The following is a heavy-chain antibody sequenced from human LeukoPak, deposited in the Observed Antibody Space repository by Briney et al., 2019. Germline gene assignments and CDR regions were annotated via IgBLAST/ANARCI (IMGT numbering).Heavy chain of an antibody. CDR1: GGSFSGYY. CDR2: INHSGST. Sequence: SETLSLTCAVYGGSFSGYYWSWIRQPPGKGLEWIGEINHSGSTNYNPSLKSRVTISVDTSKNQFPLKLSSVTAADTAVYYCARGSTIFGVVGYYYYYMDVWSKGTTVTVSS. V-gene: IGHV4-34*01. J-gene: IGHJ6*03. CDR3: ARGSTIFGVVGYYYYYMDV. D-gene: IGHD3-3*01.